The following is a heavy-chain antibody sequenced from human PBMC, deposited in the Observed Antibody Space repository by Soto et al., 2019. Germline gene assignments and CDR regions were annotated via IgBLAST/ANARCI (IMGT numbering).Heavy chain of an antibody. J-gene: IGHJ4*02. D-gene: IGHD5-12*01. CDR3: ASERVAEMATGGYFDN. CDR2: IIPLFGTP. V-gene: IGHV1-69*01. Sequence: QVHLVQSGAEVKKPGSSVKVSCKTSGGTFSDLAFSWVRQAPRQGLEWVGGIIPLFGTPNYAREFQGRVSTSAAESSNTVYMELRSLRSEDTAVYHCASERVAEMATGGYFDNWGQGTLVTVSS. CDR1: GGTFSDLA.